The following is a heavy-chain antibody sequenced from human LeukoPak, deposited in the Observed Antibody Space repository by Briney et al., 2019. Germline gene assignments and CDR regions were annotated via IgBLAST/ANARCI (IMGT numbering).Heavy chain of an antibody. CDR3: ARDRYYCGNSHAFDI. Sequence: GGSLRLSCAASGFTFSGYWMHWVRQAPGKGLVWVSRINTDGSVTIYADSVKGRFTVSRDNAKNTLYLQMNSLRAEDTGVYYCARDRYYCGNSHAFDIWGQGTLVTVSS. CDR2: INTDGSVT. J-gene: IGHJ3*02. V-gene: IGHV3-74*01. D-gene: IGHD4-23*01. CDR1: GFTFSGYW.